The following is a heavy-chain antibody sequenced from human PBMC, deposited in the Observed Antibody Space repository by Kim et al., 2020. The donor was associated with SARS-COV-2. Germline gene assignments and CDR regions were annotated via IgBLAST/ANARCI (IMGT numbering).Heavy chain of an antibody. CDR3: ARDIRSYSYGFGVGY. Sequence: GGSLRLSCAASGFTCGSYTLHWVRQAPGKGLEWVAAISEDGSSEYYAESVKGRFTISRDNSRNRLFLQMNTLRAGDTAVYYCARDIRSYSYGFGVGYWGQGTLVSVSS. CDR1: GFTCGSYT. CDR2: ISEDGSSE. D-gene: IGHD5-18*01. V-gene: IGHV3-30*04. J-gene: IGHJ4*02.